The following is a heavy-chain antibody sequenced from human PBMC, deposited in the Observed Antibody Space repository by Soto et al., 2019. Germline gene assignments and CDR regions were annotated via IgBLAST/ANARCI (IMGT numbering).Heavy chain of an antibody. J-gene: IGHJ6*02. V-gene: IGHV6-1*01. CDR2: TYYRSRWYS. Sequence: PSQTLSLTCVGSGDTVSSNSVAWNLVRQSPSRGLEWLGRTYYRSRWYSDYAVSVRSRIDINADTSKNQVSLQLNSVTPEDTAVYYCARSEEDSDYYYYGMDVWGQGTTVTVSS. CDR1: GDTVSSNSVA. D-gene: IGHD2-15*01. CDR3: ARSEEDSDYYYYGMDV.